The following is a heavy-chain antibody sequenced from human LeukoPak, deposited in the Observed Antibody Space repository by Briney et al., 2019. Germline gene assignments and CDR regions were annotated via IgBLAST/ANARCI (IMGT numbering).Heavy chain of an antibody. CDR1: GYTLTELS. V-gene: IGHV1-24*01. D-gene: IGHD6-19*01. CDR2: FDPEDGET. J-gene: IGHJ4*02. CDR3: ATTPIGEQWLVSGYYFDY. Sequence: ASVKVSCKVSGYTLTELSMHWVRQAPGKGLEWMGGFDPEDGETIYAQKFQGRVTMTEDTSTDTAYMELSSLRSEDTAVYYCATTPIGEQWLVSGYYFDYWGQGTLVTVSS.